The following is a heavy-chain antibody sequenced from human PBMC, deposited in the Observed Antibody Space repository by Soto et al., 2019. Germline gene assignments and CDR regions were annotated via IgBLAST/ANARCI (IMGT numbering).Heavy chain of an antibody. V-gene: IGHV1-18*01. CDR2: ISAYNGNT. D-gene: IGHD3-10*01. J-gene: IGHJ3*02. CDR3: VARVRGGNDAFDI. Sequence: QVQLVQSGAEVKKPGASVKVSCKASGYTFTSYGISWVRQAPGQWLEWMGWISAYNGNTNYAQKLQGRVTMTTDTATRTAYMELRSLRSDDTAVYYCVARVRGGNDAFDIWGQGTMVTVSS. CDR1: GYTFTSYG.